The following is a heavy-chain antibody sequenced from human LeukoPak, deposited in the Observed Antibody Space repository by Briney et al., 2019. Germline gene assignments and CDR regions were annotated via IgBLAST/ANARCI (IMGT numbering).Heavy chain of an antibody. CDR2: ISAYNGNT. J-gene: IGHJ6*02. Sequence: GASVKVSCKASGGTFSSYAISWVRQAPGQGLEWMGWISAYNGNTNYAQKLQGRVTMTTDTSTSTAYMELRSLRSDDTAVYYCAREADFWSGPLYYYYYYGMDVWGQGTTVTVSS. D-gene: IGHD3-3*01. V-gene: IGHV1-18*01. CDR1: GGTFSSYA. CDR3: AREADFWSGPLYYYYYYGMDV.